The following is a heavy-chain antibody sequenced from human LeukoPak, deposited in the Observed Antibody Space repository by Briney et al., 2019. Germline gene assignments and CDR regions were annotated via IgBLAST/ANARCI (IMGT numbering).Heavy chain of an antibody. J-gene: IGHJ4*02. V-gene: IGHV3-21*04. CDR2: ISSSSSYI. CDR3: APLSPLD. Sequence: GGSLRLSCSASGFTFTSYAMNWVRQAPGKGLEWVSLISSSSSYIYYADSLRGRFTISRDNAKNSLYLQMNSLKTEDTAVYYCAPLSPLDWGQGTLVTVSS. CDR1: GFTFTSYA.